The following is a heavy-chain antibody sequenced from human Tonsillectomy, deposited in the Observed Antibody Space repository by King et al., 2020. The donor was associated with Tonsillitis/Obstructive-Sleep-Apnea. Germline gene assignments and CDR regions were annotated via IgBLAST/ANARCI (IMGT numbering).Heavy chain of an antibody. V-gene: IGHV3-30*03. CDR3: AIRPITGTAGIDY. Sequence: VQLVESGGGVVQPGRSLRLSCAASGFTFSRHGMHWVRQAPGKGLEWVAVISYDGNNKYYADSVKGRFTISRDNSKITLYLQMNSLRAEDTAVYYCAIRPITGTAGIDYWGQGTLVTVSS. D-gene: IGHD1-7*01. CDR1: GFTFSRHG. CDR2: ISYDGNNK. J-gene: IGHJ4*02.